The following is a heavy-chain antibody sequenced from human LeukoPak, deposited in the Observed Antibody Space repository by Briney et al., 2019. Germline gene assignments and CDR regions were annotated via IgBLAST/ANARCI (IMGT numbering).Heavy chain of an antibody. Sequence: PGGSLRLSCAASGFTFSSYGMHWVRQAPGKGLEWVAVISYDGSKKFYADSVKGRFTISRDNSKNTLYLQMNSLRAEDTAVYYCARETRFVVTASYGMDVWGQGTTVTVSS. CDR1: GFTFSSYG. D-gene: IGHD2-21*02. V-gene: IGHV3-30*03. J-gene: IGHJ6*02. CDR3: ARETRFVVTASYGMDV. CDR2: ISYDGSKK.